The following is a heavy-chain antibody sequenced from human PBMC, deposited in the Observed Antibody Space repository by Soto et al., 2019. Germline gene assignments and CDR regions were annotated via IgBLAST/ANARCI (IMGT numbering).Heavy chain of an antibody. D-gene: IGHD2-2*01. CDR1: GASLSPNY. CDR2: IYYAGTT. CDR3: ARLGAFYQALDS. V-gene: IGHV4-59*08. J-gene: IGHJ4*02. Sequence: QVQLQESGPGLVKPSETLSLRCSVSGASLSPNYWSWIRQPPGKGLEWIGYIYYAGTTTYNPSLKSRLTISLNTSKNEVSRELTSVTAADTAVYYCARLGAFYQALDSWGQGTLVTVSS.